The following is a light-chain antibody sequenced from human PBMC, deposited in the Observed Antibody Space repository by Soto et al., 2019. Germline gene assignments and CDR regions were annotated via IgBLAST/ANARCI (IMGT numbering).Light chain of an antibody. CDR3: CSYAGSYTKV. V-gene: IGLV2-11*01. CDR1: SSDVGGYNY. J-gene: IGLJ3*02. Sequence: QSALTQPRSVSGSPGQSVTISCTGTSSDVGGYNYVSWYQQHPGKAPKLIIYDVNKLPSGVPDRLSGSKSDNTASLTISGLQAEDEADYYCCSYAGSYTKVFGGGTKLTVL. CDR2: DVN.